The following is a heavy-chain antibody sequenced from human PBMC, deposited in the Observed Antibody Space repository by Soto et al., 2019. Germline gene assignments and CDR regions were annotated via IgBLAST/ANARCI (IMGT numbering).Heavy chain of an antibody. CDR1: GVTVSNNF. J-gene: IGHJ4*02. CDR2: IYSGGGT. D-gene: IGHD4-17*01. CDR3: ARNVPVTPLGY. Sequence: EVQLVESGGDLVQPGGSLRLSCAASGVTVSNNFMGWVRQAPGKGREWVSIIYSGGGTQYADSVKGRFTISRDNYKNTVYLQMNSLRVEDTAVYYCARNVPVTPLGYWGQGTLVTVSS. V-gene: IGHV3-66*01.